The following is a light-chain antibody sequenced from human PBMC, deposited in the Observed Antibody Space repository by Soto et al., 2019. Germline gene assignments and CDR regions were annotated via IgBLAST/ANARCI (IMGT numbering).Light chain of an antibody. V-gene: IGKV1-5*03. CDR3: QHYNSYSEA. CDR2: KAS. J-gene: IGKJ1*01. Sequence: DIQMTQSPSTLSGSVGDRLTITCRDSQTISSWLAWYQQTPGKAPKIMIYKASTLKSGVPSGFSGSGSGTEFTLTISSLQSDDFATDYCQHYNSYSEAFGQGTKVDIK. CDR1: QTISSW.